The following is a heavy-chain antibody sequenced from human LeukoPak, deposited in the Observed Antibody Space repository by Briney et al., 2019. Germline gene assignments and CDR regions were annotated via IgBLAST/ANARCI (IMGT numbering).Heavy chain of an antibody. V-gene: IGHV3-48*03. CDR2: ISSSGFTT. CDR3: ARAARVAKYSTTDY. D-gene: IGHD2-15*01. Sequence: QTGGSLRLSCAASGFIFSSYEMNWVRQAPGKGLEWVSYISSSGFTTYYADSVKGRFTISRDNAKNSLYLQMNSLRAEDTAVHYCARAARVAKYSTTDYWGQGTLVTVSS. CDR1: GFIFSSYE. J-gene: IGHJ4*02.